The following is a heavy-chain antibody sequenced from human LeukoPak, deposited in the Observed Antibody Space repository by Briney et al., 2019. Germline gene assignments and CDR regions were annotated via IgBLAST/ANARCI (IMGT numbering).Heavy chain of an antibody. D-gene: IGHD6-6*01. J-gene: IGHJ3*02. Sequence: GGSLRLSCAASGFTFDDYAMPWVRQAPGKGLEWVSGISWNSGSIGYADSVKGRFTISRDNAKNSLYLQMNSLRAEDTALYYCAKGGQLFHDAFDIWGQGTMVTVSS. CDR2: ISWNSGSI. CDR1: GFTFDDYA. CDR3: AKGGQLFHDAFDI. V-gene: IGHV3-9*01.